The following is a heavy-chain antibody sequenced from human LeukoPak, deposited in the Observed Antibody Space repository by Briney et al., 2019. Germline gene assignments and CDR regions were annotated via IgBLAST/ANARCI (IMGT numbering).Heavy chain of an antibody. CDR2: MNPNSGGT. V-gene: IGHV1-2*02. J-gene: IGHJ4*02. CDR3: ARGSIQQGDY. Sequence: ASVKVSCKASGYTFTSYDINWVRQATGQGLEWMGWMNPNSGGTNYAQKFQGRVTMTRDTSISTAYMELSRLRSDDTAVYYCARGSIQQGDYWGQGTLVTVSS. CDR1: GYTFTSYD. D-gene: IGHD5-18*01.